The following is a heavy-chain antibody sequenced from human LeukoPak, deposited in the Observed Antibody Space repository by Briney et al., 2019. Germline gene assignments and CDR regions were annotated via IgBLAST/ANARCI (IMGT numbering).Heavy chain of an antibody. J-gene: IGHJ4*02. CDR1: GFSFSDFA. CDR2: MSGRGGST. Sequence: GGSLRLSCKASGFSFSDFAMTWVRQAPGKGLEWVSTMSGRGGSTYYADSVKGRFTVSRDNSDNTLYLHMNSLRDEDTAVYFCANPDSSGFYFSMRFDFWGQGTLVTVSS. D-gene: IGHD3-22*01. CDR3: ANPDSSGFYFSMRFDF. V-gene: IGHV3-23*01.